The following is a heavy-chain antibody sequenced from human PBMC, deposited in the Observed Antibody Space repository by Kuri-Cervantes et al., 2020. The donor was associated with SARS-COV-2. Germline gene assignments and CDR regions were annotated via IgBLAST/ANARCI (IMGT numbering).Heavy chain of an antibody. CDR1: GGSTSSSVHF. J-gene: IGHJ4*02. D-gene: IGHD2-2*01. Sequence: SETLSLTPSVSGGSTSSSVHFRGWIRQPPGKGLEWIGSIYYSGSTYYNPSLKSRVTISVDTSKNQFSLKLSSVTAADTAVYYCARGDSGVVPAASLDYWGQGTLVTVSS. CDR2: IYYSGST. CDR3: ARGDSGVVPAASLDY. V-gene: IGHV4-39*01.